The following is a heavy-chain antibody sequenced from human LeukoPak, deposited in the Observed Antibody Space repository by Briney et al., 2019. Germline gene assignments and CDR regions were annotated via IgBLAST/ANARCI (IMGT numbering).Heavy chain of an antibody. V-gene: IGHV1-8*01. CDR1: GYTFTSYD. J-gene: IGHJ4*02. Sequence: ASVKVSCKASGYTFTSYDINWVRQATGQGLEWMGWMNPNSGNTGYAQKFQGRVTMTRNTSISTAYMELSSLRSEDTAVYYCATTEGVFWSGYLSLDYWGQGTLVTVSS. CDR2: MNPNSGNT. D-gene: IGHD3-3*01. CDR3: ATTEGVFWSGYLSLDY.